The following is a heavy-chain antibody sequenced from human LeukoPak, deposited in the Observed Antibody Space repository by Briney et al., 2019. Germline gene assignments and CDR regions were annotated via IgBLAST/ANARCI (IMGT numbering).Heavy chain of an antibody. CDR3: ARDRVTATAIGDFDY. V-gene: IGHV4-39*07. J-gene: IGHJ4*02. CDR1: GGSISSSSYY. Sequence: SETLSLTCTVPGGSISSSSYYWGWIRQPPGKGLEWIGSIYYSGSTYYNPSLKSRVTISVDTSKNQFSLKLSSVTAADTAVYYCARDRVTATAIGDFDYWGQGTLVTISS. D-gene: IGHD2-2*02. CDR2: IYYSGST.